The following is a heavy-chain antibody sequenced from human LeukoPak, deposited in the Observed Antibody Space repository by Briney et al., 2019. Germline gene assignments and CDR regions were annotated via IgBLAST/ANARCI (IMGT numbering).Heavy chain of an antibody. CDR2: IIPIFGTA. Sequence: ASVKVSCKASGYTFTGYYMHWVRQAPGQGLEWMGGIIPIFGTANYAQKFQGRVTITADESTSTAYMELSSLRSEDTAVYYCARAEDCSGGSCSNTFDYWGQGTLVTVSS. V-gene: IGHV1-69*13. D-gene: IGHD2-15*01. CDR3: ARAEDCSGGSCSNTFDY. CDR1: GYTFTGYY. J-gene: IGHJ4*02.